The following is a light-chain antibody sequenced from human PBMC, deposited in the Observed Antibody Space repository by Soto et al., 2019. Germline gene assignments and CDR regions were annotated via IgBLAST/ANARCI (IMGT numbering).Light chain of an antibody. CDR1: QSVRRN. J-gene: IGKJ4*01. Sequence: EIVMTQSPATLSVSPGERATLSCRASQSVRRNLAWYQQKPGQDPRLLIYGASTRATGIPARFSGSGSGTEFTLTISSLQSEDFAVYYCQQYNNWPPLTFGGGKKVEIK. V-gene: IGKV3D-15*01. CDR3: QQYNNWPPLT. CDR2: GAS.